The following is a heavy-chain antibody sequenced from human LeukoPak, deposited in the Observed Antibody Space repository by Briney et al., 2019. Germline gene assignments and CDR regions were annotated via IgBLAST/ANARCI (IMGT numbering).Heavy chain of an antibody. CDR1: GGSINSYY. CDR2: TPTSGST. V-gene: IGHV4-4*09. D-gene: IGHD6-13*01. J-gene: IGHJ6*03. CDR3: ARRAAADTHPPYYSYYYMDV. Sequence: PSETLCLTCTVSGGSINSYYWIWVRQPPGKRLEWIWYTPTSGSTDYNSSLKSRVTMSVDTSKNQISLRLTSVTAADTAVYYFARRAAADTHPPYYSYYYMDVWGKGTTVTVSS.